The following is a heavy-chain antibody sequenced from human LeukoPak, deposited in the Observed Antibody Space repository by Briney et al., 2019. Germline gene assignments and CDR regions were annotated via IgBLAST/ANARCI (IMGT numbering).Heavy chain of an antibody. CDR2: INHSGST. D-gene: IGHD3-22*01. CDR3: AREGDSSGYYYVPFDY. J-gene: IGHJ4*02. Sequence: SETLSLTCDVYGGSFSGDYWSWIPQPQGKGMEWIGEINHSGSTNYNPSLKSRVTISVDTSKNQFSLKLSSVTAADTAVYYCAREGDSSGYYYVPFDYWGQGTLVNVSS. V-gene: IGHV4-34*01. CDR1: GGSFSGDY.